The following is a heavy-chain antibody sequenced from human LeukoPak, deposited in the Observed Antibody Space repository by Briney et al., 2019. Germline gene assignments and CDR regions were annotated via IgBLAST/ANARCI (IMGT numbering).Heavy chain of an antibody. V-gene: IGHV3-7*03. D-gene: IGHD3-22*01. CDR3: AKDRGAAAYYYDSSGYLFGY. Sequence: GGSLRLSCTASHFTFTTNWMSWVRQAPGKGLEWVANIKPDGSDKYYVDSVKGRFTISRDNSKNTLYLQLNSLRAEDTAVYYCAKDRGAAAYYYDSSGYLFGYWGQGTLVTVSS. J-gene: IGHJ4*02. CDR2: IKPDGSDK. CDR1: HFTFTTNW.